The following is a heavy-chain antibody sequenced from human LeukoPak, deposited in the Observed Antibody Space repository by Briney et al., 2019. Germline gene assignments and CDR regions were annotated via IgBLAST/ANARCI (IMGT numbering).Heavy chain of an antibody. CDR3: ARDSCSTTSCCAD. V-gene: IGHV3-53*01. Sequence: GGSLRLSCAASGFTVSNNYMSWVRQAPGQGLEWVSVIYSGGTTYYTDSVKGRFTISRDKFKNTLYLQMNSLRAEDTAVYYCARDSCSTTSCCADWGQGTLVTVSS. J-gene: IGHJ4*02. D-gene: IGHD2-2*01. CDR2: IYSGGTT. CDR1: GFTVSNNY.